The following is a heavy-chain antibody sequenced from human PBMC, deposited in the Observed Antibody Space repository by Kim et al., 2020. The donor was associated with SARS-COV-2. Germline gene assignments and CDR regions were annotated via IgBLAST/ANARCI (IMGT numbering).Heavy chain of an antibody. Sequence: SETLSLTCAVYGGSFSGYYWSWIRQAPGLGPQWIGAINQSGRTNHNSSLNSRVTISLDRSKKHFSLQLSSVTAAGTADYYCARDGPPRRGYYGSRSYSGRVDFSYGMYVSGQGTSVTVSS. V-gene: IGHV4-34*01. CDR2: INQSGRT. J-gene: IGHJ6*02. CDR1: GGSFSGYY. CDR3: ARDGPPRRGYYGSRSYSGRVDFSYGMYV. D-gene: IGHD3-10*01.